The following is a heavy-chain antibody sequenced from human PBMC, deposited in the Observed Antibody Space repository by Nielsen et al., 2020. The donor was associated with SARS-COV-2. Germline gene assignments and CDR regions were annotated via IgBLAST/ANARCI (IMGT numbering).Heavy chain of an antibody. V-gene: IGHV3-30*03. D-gene: IGHD4-11*01. Sequence: GESLKISCEASGFTISRYGMHWVRQAPGKGLEWVTIVSYDGNEHYADSVKGRFTISRDNSKDTLFLQLNSLRPDDTGVYFCARETIDYTSSFVDYWGQGTLVTVSP. J-gene: IGHJ4*02. CDR3: ARETIDYTSSFVDY. CDR1: GFTISRYG. CDR2: VSYDGNE.